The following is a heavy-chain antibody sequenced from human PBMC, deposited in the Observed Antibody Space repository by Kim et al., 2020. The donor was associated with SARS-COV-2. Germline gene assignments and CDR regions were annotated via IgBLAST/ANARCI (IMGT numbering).Heavy chain of an antibody. CDR2: IRPSGGVP. V-gene: IGHV3-23*01. Sequence: GGSLRLSCAASGFTFNTYAMSWVRQAPGKGLEWVSGIRPSGGVPFYSDSVKGRFTTSRDNSRNTLYLQMNNLRAEDTAVYYCAKAVSIGQYFDYWGQGTLVTVSS. CDR1: GFTFNTYA. J-gene: IGHJ4*02. D-gene: IGHD3-16*01. CDR3: AKAVSIGQYFDY.